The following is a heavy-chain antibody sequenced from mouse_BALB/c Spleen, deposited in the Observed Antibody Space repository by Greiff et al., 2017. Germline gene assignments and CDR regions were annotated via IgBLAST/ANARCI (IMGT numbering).Heavy chain of an antibody. CDR1: GFTFSSFG. V-gene: IGHV5-17*02. Sequence: EVHLVESGGGLVQPGGSRKLSCAASGFTFSSFGMHWVRQAPEKGLEWVAYISSGSSTIYYADTVKGRFTISRDNPKNTLFLQMTSLRSEDTAMYYCARSELGRAMDYWGQGTSVTVSS. CDR2: ISSGSSTI. J-gene: IGHJ4*01. D-gene: IGHD4-1*01. CDR3: ARSELGRAMDY.